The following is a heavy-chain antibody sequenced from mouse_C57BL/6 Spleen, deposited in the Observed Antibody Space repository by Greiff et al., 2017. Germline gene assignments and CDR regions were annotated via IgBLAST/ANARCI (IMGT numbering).Heavy chain of an antibody. V-gene: IGHV1-22*01. J-gene: IGHJ1*03. CDR2: INPNNGGT. D-gene: IGHD2-1*01. CDR3: ARDGNYRYFDV. CDR1: GYTFTDYN. Sequence: EVQLQESGPELVKPGASVKMSCKASGYTFTDYNMHWVKQSHGKSLEWIGYINPNNGGTSYNQKFKGKATLTVNKSSSTAYMELRSLTSEDSAVYYCARDGNYRYFDVWGTGTTVTVSS.